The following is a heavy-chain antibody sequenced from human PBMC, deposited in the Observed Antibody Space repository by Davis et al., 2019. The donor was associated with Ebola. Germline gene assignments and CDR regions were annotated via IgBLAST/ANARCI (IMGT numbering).Heavy chain of an antibody. CDR2: IYYSGST. Sequence: MPSETLSLTCTVSGGSISSYYWSWIRQPPGKGLEWIGYIYYSGSTNYNPSLKSRVTISVDTSKNQFSLKLSSVTAADTAVYYCARRSAGNSSGLNHYFDYWGQGTLVTVSS. J-gene: IGHJ4*02. D-gene: IGHD6-19*01. CDR3: ARRSAGNSSGLNHYFDY. V-gene: IGHV4-59*01. CDR1: GGSISSYY.